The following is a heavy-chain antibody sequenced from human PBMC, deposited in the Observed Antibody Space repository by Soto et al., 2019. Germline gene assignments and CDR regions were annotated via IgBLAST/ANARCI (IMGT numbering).Heavy chain of an antibody. D-gene: IGHD2-21*02. CDR1: GGSITSTNW. CDR2: IHHSGST. Sequence: QVQLLESGPGLVKPSGTLSLTCDVSGGSITSTNWWTWVRQPPGKGLEWIGEIHHSGSTNYNPSLQSRVIISIDKYKNKFSLKLTAVTAADTAVYYCGSQRYCDDDCYLLDYWGQGTLVTVSS. CDR3: GSQRYCDDDCYLLDY. J-gene: IGHJ4*02. V-gene: IGHV4-4*02.